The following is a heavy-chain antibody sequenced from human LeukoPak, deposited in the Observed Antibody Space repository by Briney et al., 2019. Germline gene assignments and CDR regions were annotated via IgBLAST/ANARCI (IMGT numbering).Heavy chain of an antibody. CDR1: CGSVSSDNSY. D-gene: IGHD6-13*01. J-gene: IGHJ4*02. CDR3: ARESAIAAALDY. Sequence: SETLSLTCTVSCGSVSSDNSYWTWIRQPPGEGVEWTGYISYSGATNYNPSLKSRVTISVDTPKNQLSLKLSSVTADDTAVYYCARESAIAAALDYWGQGTLITVSS. V-gene: IGHV4-61*01. CDR2: ISYSGAT.